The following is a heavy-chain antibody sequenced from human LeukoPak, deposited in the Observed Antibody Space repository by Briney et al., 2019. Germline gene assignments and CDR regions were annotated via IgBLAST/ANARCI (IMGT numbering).Heavy chain of an antibody. D-gene: IGHD5-18*01. V-gene: IGHV3-53*01. J-gene: IGHJ4*02. Sequence: GGSLRLSCAASGFTVSSNYMSWVRQAPGKGLEWVSVIYSGGSTYYADSVKGRFTISRDNSKNTLYLQMNSLRAEDTAVYYCAKDFRAYNYGSDYWRQGTLVTVSS. CDR3: AKDFRAYNYGSDY. CDR1: GFTVSSNY. CDR2: IYSGGST.